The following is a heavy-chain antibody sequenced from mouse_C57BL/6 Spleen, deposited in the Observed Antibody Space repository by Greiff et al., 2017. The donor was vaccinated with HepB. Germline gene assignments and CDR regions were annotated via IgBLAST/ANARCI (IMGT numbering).Heavy chain of an antibody. D-gene: IGHD2-1*01. V-gene: IGHV1-76*01. CDR2: IYPGSGNT. J-gene: IGHJ4*01. CDR1: GYTFTDYY. CDR3: ARGNQEYYYAMDY. Sequence: QVQLQQSGAELVRPGASVKLSCKASGYTFTDYYINWVKQRPGQGLEWIARIYPGSGNTYYNEKFKGKATLTAEKSSSTAYMQLSSLTSEDSAVYFCARGNQEYYYAMDYWGQGTSVTVSS.